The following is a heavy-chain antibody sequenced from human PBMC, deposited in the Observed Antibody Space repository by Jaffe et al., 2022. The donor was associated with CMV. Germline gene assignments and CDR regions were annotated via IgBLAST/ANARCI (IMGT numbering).Heavy chain of an antibody. J-gene: IGHJ6*02. CDR2: INHSGST. CDR1: GGSFSGYY. D-gene: IGHD2-2*01. CDR3: ARYCSSTSCYFSGQPWGGMDV. Sequence: QVQLQQWGAGLLKPSETLSLTCAVYGGSFSGYYWSWIRQPPGKGLEWIGEINHSGSTNYNPSLKSRVTISVDTSKNQFSLKLSSVTAADTAVYYCARYCSSTSCYFSGQPWGGMDVWGQGTTVTVSS. V-gene: IGHV4-34*01.